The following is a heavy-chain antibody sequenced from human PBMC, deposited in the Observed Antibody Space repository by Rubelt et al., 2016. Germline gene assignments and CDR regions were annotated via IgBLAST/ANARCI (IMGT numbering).Heavy chain of an antibody. CDR3: ASRGGYEKLDY. Sequence: QVQLVQSGAEVKKPGASVKVSCKASGYTFTGYYMHWVRQAPGQGLEWMGGIIPIFGSANYALKFQVRVRIGAGGSASEAYMELRRLRSEETAVYYWASRGGYEKLDYWGQGSLVTVAS. V-gene: IGHV1-69*01. D-gene: IGHD5-12*01. J-gene: IGHJ4*02. CDR1: GYTFTGYY. CDR2: IIPIFGSA.